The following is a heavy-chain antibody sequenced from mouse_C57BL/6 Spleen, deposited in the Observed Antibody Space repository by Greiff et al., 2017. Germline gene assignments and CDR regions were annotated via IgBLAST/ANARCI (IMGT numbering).Heavy chain of an antibody. Sequence: EVKLQESGPGLVKPSQSLSLTCSVTGYSITSGYYWNWIRQFPGNKLEWMGYISYDGSNNYNPSLKNRISITRDTSKNQFFLKLNSVTTEDTATYYCARRAYGKGYFDYWGQGTTLTVSS. V-gene: IGHV3-6*01. J-gene: IGHJ2*01. CDR3: ARRAYGKGYFDY. CDR1: GYSITSGYY. CDR2: ISYDGSN. D-gene: IGHD2-1*01.